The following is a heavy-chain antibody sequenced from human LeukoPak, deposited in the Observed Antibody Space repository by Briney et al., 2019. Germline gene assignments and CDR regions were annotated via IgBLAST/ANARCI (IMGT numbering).Heavy chain of an antibody. V-gene: IGHV3-7*01. CDR1: GFTFSTYW. J-gene: IGHJ4*02. CDR2: INQDGGVR. Sequence: GGSLRLSCAASGFTFSTYWMTWVRQAPGKGLEWVANINQDGGVRHYVDSVRGRFTVSRDNTKKSVYLQMNSLRADDTAIYYCSTNKPEPVEAWCGTFDSWGQGTLVTVSS. D-gene: IGHD1-14*01. CDR3: STNKPEPVEAWCGTFDS.